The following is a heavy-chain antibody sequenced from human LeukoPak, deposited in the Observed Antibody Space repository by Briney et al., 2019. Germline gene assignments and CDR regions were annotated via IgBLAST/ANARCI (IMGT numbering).Heavy chain of an antibody. CDR3: AKTGGPWD. V-gene: IGHV3-53*01. J-gene: IGHJ4*02. D-gene: IGHD7-27*01. CDR1: GFIVSGDF. Sequence: GGSLRLSCAASGFIVSGDFMSWVRQAPGKGLEWVSVIYSDGITYYADSVKGRFTISRDSSENMLYLQMNSLRVEDTAVYYCAKTGGPWDWGQGTLVTVSS. CDR2: IYSDGIT.